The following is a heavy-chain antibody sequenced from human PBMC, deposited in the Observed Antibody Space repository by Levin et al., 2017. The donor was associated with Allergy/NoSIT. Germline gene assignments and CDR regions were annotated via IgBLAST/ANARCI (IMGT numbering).Heavy chain of an antibody. CDR3: AKSIETTVTTRDDYFDY. Sequence: GGSLRLSCAASGFTFSSYAMSWVRQAPGKGLEWVSAISGSGGSTYYADSVKGRFTISRDNSKNTLYLQMNSLRAEDTAVYYCAKSIETTVTTRDDYFDYWGQGTLVTVSS. D-gene: IGHD4-17*01. CDR1: GFTFSSYA. CDR2: ISGSGGST. J-gene: IGHJ4*02. V-gene: IGHV3-23*01.